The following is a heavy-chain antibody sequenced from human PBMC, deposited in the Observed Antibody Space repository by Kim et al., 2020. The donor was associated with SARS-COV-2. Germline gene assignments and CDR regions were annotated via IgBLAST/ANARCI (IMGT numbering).Heavy chain of an antibody. D-gene: IGHD2-15*01. Sequence: EKGRFTISIDTSKNTLYIQMNSLRAEDTAVYYCARTICSGGTCYKGWFDPWGQGTLVTVSS. CDR3: ARTICSGGTCYKGWFDP. V-gene: IGHV3-30*07. J-gene: IGHJ5*02.